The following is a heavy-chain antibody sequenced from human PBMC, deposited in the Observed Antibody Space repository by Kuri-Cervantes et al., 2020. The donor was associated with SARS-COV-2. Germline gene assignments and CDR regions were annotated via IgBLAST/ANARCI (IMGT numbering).Heavy chain of an antibody. CDR2: IKSKTDGGTT. V-gene: IGHV3-15*01. D-gene: IGHD2-2*01. CDR1: GFTFSNVW. J-gene: IGHJ4*02. CDR3: TTDFVVVPAAFFDY. Sequence: GGSLRLSCAASGFTFSNVWMSWVRQAPGKGLEWVGRIKSKTDGGTTDYAAPVKGRFTISRDDSKNTLYLQMNSLKTEDTAVYYCTTDFVVVPAAFFDYWGQGTLVTVSS.